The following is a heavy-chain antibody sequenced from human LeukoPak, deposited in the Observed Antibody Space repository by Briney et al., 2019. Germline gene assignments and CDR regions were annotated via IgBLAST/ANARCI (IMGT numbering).Heavy chain of an antibody. J-gene: IGHJ4*02. D-gene: IGHD2-8*02. CDR1: GVTFSSFA. V-gene: IGHV3-23*01. Sequence: GGSLRLSCAASGVTFSSFAMTWVSQAPGKGLEWVSGFDGNGPNTYYADSVKGRWTISRDNSRNTLYLEMNSLRPEDTAIYYCAKPRTTGLGWAQFDYWGQGSLVTVSS. CDR3: AKPRTTGLGWAQFDY. CDR2: FDGNGPNT.